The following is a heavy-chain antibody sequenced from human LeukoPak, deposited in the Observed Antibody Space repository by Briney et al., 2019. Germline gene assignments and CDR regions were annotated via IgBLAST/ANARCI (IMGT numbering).Heavy chain of an antibody. D-gene: IGHD4-23*01. CDR1: GGTFSSYT. J-gene: IGHJ4*02. CDR2: IIPILGIA. Sequence: GASVKVSCKASGGTFSSYTISWVRQAPGQGLEWTGRIIPILGIANDAQKFQGRVTITADKSTSTAYMELSSLRSEDTAVYYCARESSGPLTVVSFDYWGQGTLVTVSS. V-gene: IGHV1-69*04. CDR3: ARESSGPLTVVSFDY.